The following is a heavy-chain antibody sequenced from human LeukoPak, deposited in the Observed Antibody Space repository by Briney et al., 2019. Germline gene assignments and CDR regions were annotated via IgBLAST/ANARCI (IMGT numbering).Heavy chain of an antibody. CDR3: ARVYGDPRYFDL. CDR2: IYHSGST. D-gene: IGHD4-17*01. J-gene: IGHJ2*01. Sequence: SQTLSLTCAVSGGSISSGGYSWSWIRQPPGKGLEWIGYIYHSGSTYYNPSLKSRVTISVDRSKNQFSLKLSSVTAADTAVYYCARVYGDPRYFDLWGRGTLVTVSS. V-gene: IGHV4-30-2*01. CDR1: GGSISSGGYS.